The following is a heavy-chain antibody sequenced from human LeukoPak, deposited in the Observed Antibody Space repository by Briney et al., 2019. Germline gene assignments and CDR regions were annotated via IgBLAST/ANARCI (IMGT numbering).Heavy chain of an antibody. J-gene: IGHJ4*02. CDR1: GYTLTELS. Sequence: ASVKVSCKVSGYTLTELSMHWVRQAPGKGLEWMGGFDPEDGETIYAQKFQGRVTMTEDTSTDTAYMELSSLRSEDTAVYYCATTTPMGLTFDYWGQGTLVTVSS. V-gene: IGHV1-24*01. CDR3: ATTTPMGLTFDY. CDR2: FDPEDGET. D-gene: IGHD1-1*01.